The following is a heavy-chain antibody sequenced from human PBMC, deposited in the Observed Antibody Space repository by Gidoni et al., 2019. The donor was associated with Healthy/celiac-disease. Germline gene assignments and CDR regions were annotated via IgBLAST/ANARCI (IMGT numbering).Heavy chain of an antibody. Sequence: QVQLVESGGGVVQPGRSLRLSCAASGFTFSSQGMHGVRQAPGKGLEWVAVIWYYGSNKYYADSVKGRFTISRDNSKNTLYLQMNSLRAEDTAVYYCARGGFSSGFYYFDYWGQGTLVTVSS. CDR3: ARGGFSSGFYYFDY. J-gene: IGHJ4*02. V-gene: IGHV3-33*01. CDR2: IWYYGSNK. CDR1: GFTFSSQG. D-gene: IGHD3-22*01.